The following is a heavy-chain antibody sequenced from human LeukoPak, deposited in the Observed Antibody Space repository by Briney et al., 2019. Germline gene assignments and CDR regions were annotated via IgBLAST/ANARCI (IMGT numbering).Heavy chain of an antibody. CDR2: INHSGST. Sequence: SSETLSLTCAVYGGSFSGYYWSWIRQPPGKGLEWIGEINHSGSTNYNPSLKSRVTISVDTSKNQFSLKLSSVTAADTAVYYCARDLDSRDGYLNWFDPWGQGTLVNVSS. CDR1: GGSFSGYY. V-gene: IGHV4-34*01. D-gene: IGHD5-24*01. CDR3: ARDLDSRDGYLNWFDP. J-gene: IGHJ5*02.